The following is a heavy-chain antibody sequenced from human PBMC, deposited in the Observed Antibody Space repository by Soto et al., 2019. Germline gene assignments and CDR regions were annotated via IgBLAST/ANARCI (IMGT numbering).Heavy chain of an antibody. CDR3: ARDLWGYCGTDCYPLDV. V-gene: IGHV4-59*01. CDR1: GGSISSYY. D-gene: IGHD2-21*02. CDR2: MYNTGIT. J-gene: IGHJ6*02. Sequence: QVQLQESGPGLVKPLETLSLTCTVSGGSISSYYWSWIRQPPGKGLEWIGYMYNTGITIYNPSLKSRVTISVDTSKNQFSLKLNSVTAADTAVYYCARDLWGYCGTDCYPLDVWGQGTTVTVSS.